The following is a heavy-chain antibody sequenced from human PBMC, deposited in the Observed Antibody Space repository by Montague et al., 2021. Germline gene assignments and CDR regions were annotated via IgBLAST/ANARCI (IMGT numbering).Heavy chain of an antibody. Sequence: CAISGDSVSVNEATWNWNRQSPSIGLDWLGRTYYRSKWYNEYAISVKSRITVNPDTSKSQFSLLLNSVTPEDTAVYYCARGWQKRFDPWGQGTLVTVSS. D-gene: IGHD5-24*01. J-gene: IGHJ5*02. CDR1: GDSVSVNEAT. CDR3: ARGWQKRFDP. V-gene: IGHV6-1*01. CDR2: TYYRSKWYN.